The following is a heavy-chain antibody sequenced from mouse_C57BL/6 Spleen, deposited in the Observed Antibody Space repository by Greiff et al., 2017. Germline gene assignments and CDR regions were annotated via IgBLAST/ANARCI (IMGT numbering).Heavy chain of an antibody. CDR2: INPSNGGT. J-gene: IGHJ1*03. D-gene: IGHD1-1*01. Sequence: QVQLQQPGTELVKPGASVKLSCKASGYTFTSYWMHWVKQRPGQGLEWIGNINPSNGGTNYNEKFQSKATLTVDKSSSTAYMQLSSLTSEGSAVYYCARSPPYYGSSYWYFDVWGTGTTVTVSS. CDR1: GYTFTSYW. V-gene: IGHV1-53*01. CDR3: ARSPPYYGSSYWYFDV.